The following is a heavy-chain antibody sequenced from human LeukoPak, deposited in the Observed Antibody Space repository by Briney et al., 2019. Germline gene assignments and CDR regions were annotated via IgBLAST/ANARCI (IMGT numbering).Heavy chain of an antibody. CDR1: GGSTSSYY. V-gene: IGHV4-59*01. CDR2: IYYSGST. J-gene: IGHJ4*02. Sequence: SETLSLTCTVSGGSTSSYYWSWIRQPPGKGLEWIGYIYYSGSTNYNPSLKSRVTISVDTSKNQFSLKLSSVTAADTAVYYCARVGQDYYGSGSYYQPFDYWGQGTLVTVSS. D-gene: IGHD3-10*01. CDR3: ARVGQDYYGSGSYYQPFDY.